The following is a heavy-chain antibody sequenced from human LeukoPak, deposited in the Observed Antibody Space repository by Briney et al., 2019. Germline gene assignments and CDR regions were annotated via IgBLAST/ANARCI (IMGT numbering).Heavy chain of an antibody. Sequence: PGGSLRLSCAASGFIFSSYSMNWVRQAPGKGLEWVSSISSSSSYIYYADSVKGRFTISRDDAKNSLYLQMNSLRAEDTAIYYCAKVPRQHDNWFDPWGQGTLVTVSS. J-gene: IGHJ5*02. CDR3: AKVPRQHDNWFDP. D-gene: IGHD3-9*01. V-gene: IGHV3-21*01. CDR1: GFIFSSYS. CDR2: ISSSSSYI.